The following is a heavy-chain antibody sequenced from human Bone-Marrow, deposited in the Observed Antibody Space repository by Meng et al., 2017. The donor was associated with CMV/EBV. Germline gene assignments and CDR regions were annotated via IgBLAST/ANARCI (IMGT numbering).Heavy chain of an antibody. D-gene: IGHD2-21*01. CDR3: ARQRWIQLWAPYCGGDCYLNWFDP. Sequence: SETLSLTCTVSGGSISSSSYYWGWIRQPPGKGLEWIGSIYYSGSTYYNPSLKSRVTISVDTSKNQFSLKLSSVTAADTAVYYCARQRWIQLWAPYCGGDCYLNWFDPWGQGPLVTVYS. CDR2: IYYSGST. V-gene: IGHV4-39*01. CDR1: GGSISSSSYY. J-gene: IGHJ5*02.